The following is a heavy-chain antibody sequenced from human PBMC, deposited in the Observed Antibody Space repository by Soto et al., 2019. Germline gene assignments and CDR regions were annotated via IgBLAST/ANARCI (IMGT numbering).Heavy chain of an antibody. Sequence: EVQLLESGGGLVQPGGSLRLSCAASGFTFSSYAMSWVRQAPGKGLEWVSAISGSGGSTYYAASVKGRFTISRDNSKNTLYLQMTSLRAEETAVYYCAKELAPEAVWLRAPRAFDIWGQGTMVTVSS. D-gene: IGHD5-18*01. CDR1: GFTFSSYA. CDR3: AKELAPEAVWLRAPRAFDI. J-gene: IGHJ3*02. V-gene: IGHV3-23*01. CDR2: ISGSGGST.